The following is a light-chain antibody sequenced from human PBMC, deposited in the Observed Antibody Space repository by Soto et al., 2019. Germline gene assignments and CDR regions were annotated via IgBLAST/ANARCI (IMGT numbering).Light chain of an antibody. J-gene: IGKJ4*01. V-gene: IGKV1-39*01. CDR3: QQTYNTPLT. Sequence: DIQMTQSPSSLSASVGDRVTITCRASQTITTYLNWYQQRPGKAPKLLIFGATALQGGVPSRFSGSGSGTDFTLTISSLQPEEFATYHCQQTYNTPLTFGGGTKVDIK. CDR1: QTITTY. CDR2: GAT.